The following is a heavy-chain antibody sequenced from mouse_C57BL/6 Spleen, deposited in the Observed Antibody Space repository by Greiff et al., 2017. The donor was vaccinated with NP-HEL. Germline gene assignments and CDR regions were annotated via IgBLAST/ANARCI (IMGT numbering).Heavy chain of an antibody. CDR2: ISNGGGST. CDR1: GFTFSDYY. CDR3: ASQIATVLDY. Sequence: EVMLVESGGGLVQPGGSLKLSCAASGFTFSDYYMYWVRQTPEKRLEWVAYISNGGGSTYYPDTVKGRFTISRDNAKNTLYLQMSRLKSEDTAMYYCASQIATVLDYWGQGTSVTVSS. V-gene: IGHV5-12*01. D-gene: IGHD1-1*01. J-gene: IGHJ4*01.